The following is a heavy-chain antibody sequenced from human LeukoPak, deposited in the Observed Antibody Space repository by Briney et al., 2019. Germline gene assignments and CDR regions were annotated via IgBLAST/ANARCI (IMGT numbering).Heavy chain of an antibody. CDR2: IIPILGIA. D-gene: IGHD6-19*01. V-gene: IGHV1-69*04. CDR3: ARDHGYSSGWYNY. CDR1: GGTFSSYT. Sequence: GASVKVSCKASGGTFSSYTISWVRQAPGQGLEWMGRIIPILGIANYAQKFQGRVTITADKSTSTAYMELSSLRSEDTAVYYCARDHGYSSGWYNYWGQGTLVTISS. J-gene: IGHJ4*02.